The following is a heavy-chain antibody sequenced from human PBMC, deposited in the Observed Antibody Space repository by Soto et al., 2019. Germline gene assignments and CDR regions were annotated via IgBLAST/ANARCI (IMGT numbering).Heavy chain of an antibody. V-gene: IGHV3-30*03. J-gene: IGHJ4*02. CDR3: ATNPPAAAGNANHQYYCDY. CDR2: ISYDGSNK. D-gene: IGHD6-13*01. CDR1: GGTFGGYG. Sequence: GGSMSVWWAAAGGTFGGYGGRWVRQEPGKGLEWVAVISYDGSNKYYADSVKGRFTISRDNSKNTLYLQMNSLRAEDTAVYYCATNPPAAAGNANHQYYCDYWGQGTRVTVS.